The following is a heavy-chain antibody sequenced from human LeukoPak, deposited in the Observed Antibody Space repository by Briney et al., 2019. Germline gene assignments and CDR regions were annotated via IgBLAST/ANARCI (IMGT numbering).Heavy chain of an antibody. CDR3: ARENWNYEAMDV. CDR2: ISAYNGNT. V-gene: IGHV1-18*01. Sequence: ASVKVSCKVSGYTLTELSMHWVRQAPGKGLEWMGWISAYNGNTNYAQKLQGRVTMTTDTSTSTAYMELRSLRSDDTAVYYCARENWNYEAMDVWGQGTTVTVSS. D-gene: IGHD1-1*01. CDR1: GYTLTELS. J-gene: IGHJ6*02.